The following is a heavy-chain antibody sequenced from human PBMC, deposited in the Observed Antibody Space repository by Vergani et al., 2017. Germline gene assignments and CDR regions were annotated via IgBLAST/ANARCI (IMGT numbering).Heavy chain of an antibody. CDR3: ARHDGSYCGGDCLHAFDI. CDR1: GGTFSSYA. CDR2: IIPIFGTA. J-gene: IGHJ3*02. D-gene: IGHD2-21*02. V-gene: IGHV1-69*01. Sequence: QVQLVQSGAEVKKPGSSVKVSCKASGGTFSSYAISWVRQAPGQGLEWMGGIIPIFGTANYAQKFQGRVTITADESTSTAYMELSSLRSEDTAVYYCARHDGSYCGGDCLHAFDIWGQGTMVTVSS.